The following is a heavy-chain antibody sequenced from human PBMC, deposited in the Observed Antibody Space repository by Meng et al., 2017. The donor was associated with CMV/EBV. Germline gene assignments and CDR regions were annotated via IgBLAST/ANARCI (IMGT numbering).Heavy chain of an antibody. CDR1: GGSISSYY. J-gene: IGHJ6*02. CDR2: IYYSGST. V-gene: IGHV4-59*12. CDR3: ARGVHYYGSGSPPLWYYYYGMDV. D-gene: IGHD3-10*01. Sequence: SETLSLTCTVSGGSISSYYWSWIRQPPGKGLEWIGYIYYSGSTNYNPSLKSRVTISVDTSKNEFSLKLSSVTAADTAVYYCARGVHYYGSGSPPLWYYYYGMDVWGQGTTVTVSS.